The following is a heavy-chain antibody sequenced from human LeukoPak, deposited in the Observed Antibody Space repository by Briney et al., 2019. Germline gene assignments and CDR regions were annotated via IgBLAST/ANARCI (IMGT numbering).Heavy chain of an antibody. Sequence: GGSLRLSCAASGFTFSSYAMSWVRQAPGKGLEWVSAISGSGGSTYYADSVKGRFTISRDNSKNTLYLQMNSLRAEDTAVYYCAKDMGRRYYYDSSEFDYWGQGTLVTVSS. D-gene: IGHD3-22*01. CDR3: AKDMGRRYYYDSSEFDY. V-gene: IGHV3-23*01. CDR2: ISGSGGST. CDR1: GFTFSSYA. J-gene: IGHJ4*02.